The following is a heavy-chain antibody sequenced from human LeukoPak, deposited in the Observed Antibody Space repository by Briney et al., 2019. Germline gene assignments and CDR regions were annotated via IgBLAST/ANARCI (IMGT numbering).Heavy chain of an antibody. J-gene: IGHJ4*02. CDR1: GFTFSSCA. D-gene: IGHD3-10*01. CDR2: ISGSGGST. CDR3: AKARFTYGSGSYYIDY. V-gene: IGHV3-23*01. Sequence: GGSLRLSCAASGFTFSSCAMSWVRQAPGKGLEWVSAISGSGGSTYYADSVKGRFTISRDNSKNTLYLQMNSLRAEDTAVYYCAKARFTYGSGSYYIDYWGQGTLVTVSS.